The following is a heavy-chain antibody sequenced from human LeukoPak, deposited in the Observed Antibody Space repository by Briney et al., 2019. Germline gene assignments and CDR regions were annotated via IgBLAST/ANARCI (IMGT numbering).Heavy chain of an antibody. CDR2: IEFDGSIK. CDR3: AKGGLTHWAFHF. D-gene: IGHD3-9*01. V-gene: IGHV3-30*02. J-gene: IGHJ4*02. CDR1: GFSFSDSG. Sequence: PGGSLRLSCAASGFSFSDSGMHWVRQAPGKGLEWVTFIEFDGSIKYYAASVQGRFTVSRGNSKNTLYLEMSSLRAEDTAVYYCAKGGLTHWAFHFWGQGTLVTVSS.